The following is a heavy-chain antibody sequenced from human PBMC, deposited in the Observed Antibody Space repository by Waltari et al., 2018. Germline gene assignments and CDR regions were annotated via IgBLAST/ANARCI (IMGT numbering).Heavy chain of an antibody. CDR2: TYPDGVFT. V-gene: IGHV1-46*02. J-gene: IGHJ6*02. Sequence: QVHLVQSGAEVKKPGASVKISCKASGYPFNNYHTHWGRLAPGQGPAWMGVTYPDGVFTSYAHKFHGRVTMTWDTSMSTSFLHLSRLTSDDTALYFCARGGSSPIYGVDVWGQGTAVTVSS. D-gene: IGHD3-10*01. CDR3: ARGGSSPIYGVDV. CDR1: GYPFNNYH.